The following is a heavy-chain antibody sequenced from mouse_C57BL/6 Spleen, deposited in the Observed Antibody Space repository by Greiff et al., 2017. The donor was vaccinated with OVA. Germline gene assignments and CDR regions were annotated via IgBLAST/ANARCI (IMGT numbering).Heavy chain of an antibody. CDR3: ARWLGGYYAMDY. D-gene: IGHD4-1*01. V-gene: IGHV1-82*01. CDR2: IYPGDGDT. J-gene: IGHJ4*01. Sequence: VQLQQSGPELVKPGASVKISCKASGYAFSSSWMNWVKQRPGKGLEWIGRIYPGDGDTNYNGKFKGKATLTADKSSSPAYMQLSSLTSEDSAVYFCARWLGGYYAMDYWGQGTSVTVSS. CDR1: GYAFSSSW.